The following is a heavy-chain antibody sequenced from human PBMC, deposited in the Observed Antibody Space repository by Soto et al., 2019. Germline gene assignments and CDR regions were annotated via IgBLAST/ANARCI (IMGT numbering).Heavy chain of an antibody. D-gene: IGHD3-10*01. Sequence: XSVKVSCKASGYAFTCFNIHWVRQAPGQRLEXMGWIXAGNGNIKSSXXFQGRITXXRDNYARTPYMEMRSLRSEDTAVYYCARDSGSPWGPGTLVTVS. CDR2: IXAGNGNI. J-gene: IGHJ5*02. CDR1: GYAFTCFN. CDR3: ARDSGSP. V-gene: IGHV1-3*01.